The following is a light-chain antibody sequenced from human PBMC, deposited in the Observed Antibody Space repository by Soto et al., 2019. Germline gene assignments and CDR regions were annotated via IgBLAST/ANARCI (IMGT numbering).Light chain of an antibody. J-gene: IGKJ1*01. V-gene: IGKV3-20*01. CDR1: QSVSMSY. Sequence: EIVLTHSPGTLSLSPGDRATLSCRASQSVSMSYLGWYQQKPGQAPRLRMDGAFIRAAGVPDRFIGSGSGTEFTLNISRLEPEDFTVYYFHQYETFVQGTKVDIK. CDR3: HQYET. CDR2: GAF.